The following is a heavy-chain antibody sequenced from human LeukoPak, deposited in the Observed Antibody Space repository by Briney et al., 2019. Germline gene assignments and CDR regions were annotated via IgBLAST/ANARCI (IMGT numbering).Heavy chain of an antibody. V-gene: IGHV1-69*05. J-gene: IGHJ3*02. CDR2: IIPIIGTA. CDR3: ARAIAVAQNAFDI. D-gene: IGHD6-19*01. Sequence: ASVKVSCKASGGTFSSYAISWVRQAPGQGLEWMGGIIPIIGTANYAQKFQGRVTITTDESTSTAYMELSSLRSEDTAVYYCARAIAVAQNAFDIWGQGTMVTVSS. CDR1: GGTFSSYA.